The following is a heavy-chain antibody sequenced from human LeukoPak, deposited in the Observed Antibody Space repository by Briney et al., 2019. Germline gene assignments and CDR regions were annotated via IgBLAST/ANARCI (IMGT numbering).Heavy chain of an antibody. Sequence: SGTLSLTCAVSGGSISGSNWWSWVRQPPGKGLEWIGEIYHSGSTNYNPSLKSRVTISVDKSKNQFSLKLSSVTAADTAVYYCARVIVVVITGYNWFDPWGQGTLVTVSS. CDR2: IYHSGST. CDR3: ARVIVVVITGYNWFDP. CDR1: GGSISGSNW. V-gene: IGHV4-4*02. J-gene: IGHJ5*02. D-gene: IGHD3-22*01.